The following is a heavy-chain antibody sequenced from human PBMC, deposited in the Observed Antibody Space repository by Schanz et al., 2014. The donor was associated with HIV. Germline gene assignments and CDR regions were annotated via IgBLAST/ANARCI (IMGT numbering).Heavy chain of an antibody. D-gene: IGHD3-16*01. CDR1: GFTFSRYG. Sequence: QVQLVESGGGVVQPGRSLRLSCAASGFTFSRYGMHWVRQAPGKGLEGVAVIWYDGSNKYYADSVKGRFTISRDNSKNTLYLQMNSLRAEDTAVYYCARMEQLIIGYYYGMDVWGQGTTVTVSS. CDR3: ARMEQLIIGYYYGMDV. V-gene: IGHV3-33*01. J-gene: IGHJ6*02. CDR2: IWYDGSNK.